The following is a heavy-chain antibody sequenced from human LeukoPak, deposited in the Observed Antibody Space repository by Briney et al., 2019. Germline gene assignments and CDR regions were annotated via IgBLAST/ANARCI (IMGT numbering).Heavy chain of an antibody. D-gene: IGHD2-15*01. CDR1: GFTFSSYS. Sequence: GGSLRLSCAASGFTFSSYSMSLVRQAPGKGLEWVSSISSSSSYIYQADSVKGRFTISRDNAKNSLYLQMNSLRAEDTAVYYCARGTLGYCSSGSCHTFDYWGQGTLVTVSS. V-gene: IGHV3-21*01. CDR3: ARGTLGYCSSGSCHTFDY. J-gene: IGHJ4*02. CDR2: ISSSSSYI.